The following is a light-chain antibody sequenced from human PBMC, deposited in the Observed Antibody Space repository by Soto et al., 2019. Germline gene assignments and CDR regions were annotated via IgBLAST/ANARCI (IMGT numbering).Light chain of an antibody. Sequence: QSALTKPPSASGSPGQSVTLSCTGTSSDVGAYNYVSWYQQHPGKAPKLVIYEVSKRPSGVPDRFAGSQSGNTASLTVSGLQTDDEADYYCSSYAGSNKLIFGGGTKLTVL. CDR1: SSDVGAYNY. J-gene: IGLJ2*01. CDR2: EVS. CDR3: SSYAGSNKLI. V-gene: IGLV2-8*01.